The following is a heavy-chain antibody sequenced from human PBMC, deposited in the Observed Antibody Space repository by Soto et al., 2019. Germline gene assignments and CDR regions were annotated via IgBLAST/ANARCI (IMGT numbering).Heavy chain of an antibody. D-gene: IGHD6-13*01. CDR2: IYWDDDK. Sequence: QITLKESGPTLVKPTQTLTLTCTFSGFLLSASGVGVGWIRQPPGKALEWLALIYWDDDKRYSPSLKSRLTITKDTSKKQVVLTMTNMDPADTATYYCAHRRIAMTQNWFDPWGQGTLVTVSS. J-gene: IGHJ5*02. CDR1: GFLLSASGVG. V-gene: IGHV2-5*02. CDR3: AHRRIAMTQNWFDP.